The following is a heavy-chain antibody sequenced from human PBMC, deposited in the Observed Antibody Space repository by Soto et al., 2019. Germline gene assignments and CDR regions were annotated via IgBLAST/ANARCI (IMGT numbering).Heavy chain of an antibody. J-gene: IGHJ5*02. CDR1: GFTFDDYT. CDR3: AKDGGADYSNEGSGWFDP. Sequence: GGSLRLSCAASGFTFDDYTMHWVRQAPGKGLEWVSLISWDGGSTYYADSVKGRFTMSRDNSKNSLYLQMNSLRTEDTALDYCAKDGGADYSNEGSGWFDPWGQGTLVTVSS. CDR2: ISWDGGST. D-gene: IGHD4-4*01. V-gene: IGHV3-43*01.